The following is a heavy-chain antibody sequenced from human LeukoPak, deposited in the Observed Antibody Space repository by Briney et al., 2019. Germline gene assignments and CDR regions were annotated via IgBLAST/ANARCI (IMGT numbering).Heavy chain of an antibody. CDR1: GFTFSNYA. CDR2: ITSTGDST. D-gene: IGHD3-16*01. V-gene: IGHV3-23*01. J-gene: IGHJ6*02. Sequence: GGSLRLSCAASGFTFSNYAMRWVRQAPGKGLEWVSTITSTGDSTYYADSVKGRFTIFRDRSKNTLDLQMDSLRAEDTAVYYCANLGALIKNGMDVWGQGTTVTVSS. CDR3: ANLGALIKNGMDV.